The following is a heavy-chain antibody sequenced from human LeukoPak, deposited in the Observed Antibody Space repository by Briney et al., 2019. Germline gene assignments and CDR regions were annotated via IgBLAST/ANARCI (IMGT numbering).Heavy chain of an antibody. CDR3: ARDRFLEWLSRDAYYYYGMDV. J-gene: IGHJ6*02. CDR1: GYTFTGYY. Sequence: ASVKVSCKASGYTFTGYYMHWVRQAPGQGLEWMGIINPSGGSTSYAQKFQGRVTMTRDTSTSTVYMELSSLRSEDTAVYYCARDRFLEWLSRDAYYYYGMDVWGQGTTVTVSS. V-gene: IGHV1-46*01. CDR2: INPSGGST. D-gene: IGHD3-3*01.